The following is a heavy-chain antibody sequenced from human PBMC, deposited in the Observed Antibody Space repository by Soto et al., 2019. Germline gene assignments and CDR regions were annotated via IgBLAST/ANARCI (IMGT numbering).Heavy chain of an antibody. D-gene: IGHD2-2*01. J-gene: IGHJ4*02. Sequence: ASVKVSCKASGYTFTSYGISWVRQAPGQGLEWMGWISAYNGNTNYAQKLQGRVTMTTDTSTSTAYMELRSLRSDDTAVYYCARAACSSTSCYAGELVEYWGQGTLVTVPS. V-gene: IGHV1-18*01. CDR3: ARAACSSTSCYAGELVEY. CDR2: ISAYNGNT. CDR1: GYTFTSYG.